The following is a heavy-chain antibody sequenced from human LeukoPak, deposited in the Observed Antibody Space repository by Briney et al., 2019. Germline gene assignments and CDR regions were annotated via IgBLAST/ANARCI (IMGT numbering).Heavy chain of an antibody. CDR1: GFTFSTYW. J-gene: IGHJ3*01. CDR2: INSDGSII. V-gene: IGHV3-74*01. Sequence: GGSLRLSFAASGFTFSTYWMHWVRQAPGKGLVWVSRINSDGSIINSADSVKGRFTISRDNAKNTLYLHMNSLRAEDTAVYYCVLVTTGSWGQGTMVTVS. D-gene: IGHD4-17*01. CDR3: VLVTTGS.